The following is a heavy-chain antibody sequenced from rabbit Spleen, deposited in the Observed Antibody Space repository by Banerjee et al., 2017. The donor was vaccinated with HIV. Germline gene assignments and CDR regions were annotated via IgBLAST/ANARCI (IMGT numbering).Heavy chain of an antibody. Sequence: QEQLEESGGDLVKPGASLTLTCTSSGFSFTSGYYMCWVRQAPGKGLEWIGCIGTGSENTWYASWAKGRITISKASSTTVTLQMTSLTAADTATYFCASGYSDIYLDLWGPGTLVTV. D-gene: IGHD1-1*01. CDR1: GFSFTSGYY. V-gene: IGHV1S45*01. CDR2: IGTGSENT. CDR3: ASGYSDIYLDL. J-gene: IGHJ4*01.